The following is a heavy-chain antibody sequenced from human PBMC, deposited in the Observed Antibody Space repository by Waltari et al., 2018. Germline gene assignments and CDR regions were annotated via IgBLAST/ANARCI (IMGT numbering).Heavy chain of an antibody. CDR1: GFTFDDYA. D-gene: IGHD6-13*01. V-gene: IGHV3-9*01. CDR2: ISWNSGSI. CDR3: AKDMSLVTAGRVNAF. Sequence: EVQLVESGGGLVQPGRSLRLSCAASGFTFDDYAMHWVRQAPGKGLEWVSGISWNSGSIGYADSVKGRFTISRDNAKNSLYLQMNSLRAEDTSLYYCAKDMSLVTAGRVNAF. J-gene: IGHJ3*01.